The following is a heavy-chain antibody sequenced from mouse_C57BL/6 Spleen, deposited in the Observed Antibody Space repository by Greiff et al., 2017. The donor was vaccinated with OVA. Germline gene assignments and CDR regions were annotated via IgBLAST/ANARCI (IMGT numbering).Heavy chain of an antibody. J-gene: IGHJ2*01. CDR2: ISSGGSYT. D-gene: IGHD3-2*02. V-gene: IGHV5-6*01. CDR1: GFTFSSYG. Sequence: DVQLVESGGDLVKPGGSLKLSCAASGFTFSSYGMSWVRQTPDKRLEWVATISSGGSYTYYPDSVKGRFTISRDNAKNTLYLQMSSLKSEDTAMYYCARHEGGSGYNYWGQGTTLTVSS. CDR3: ARHEGGSGYNY.